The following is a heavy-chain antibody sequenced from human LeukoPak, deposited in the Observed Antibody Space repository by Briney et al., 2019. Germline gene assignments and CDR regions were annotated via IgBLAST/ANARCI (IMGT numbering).Heavy chain of an antibody. J-gene: IGHJ4*02. V-gene: IGHV4-59*01. Sequence: SETLSLTCTVSGVSISSYYWSWIRQPPGKGLEWMGYIYYSGRTNYNHSIKSRVTISVDTSKNQFSLKLSSVTAADTAVYYCARDRSEFDYWGQGTLVTVSS. CDR1: GVSISSYY. CDR2: IYYSGRT. CDR3: ARDRSEFDY.